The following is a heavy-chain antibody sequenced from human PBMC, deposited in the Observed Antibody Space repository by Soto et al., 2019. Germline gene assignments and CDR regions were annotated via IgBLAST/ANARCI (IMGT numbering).Heavy chain of an antibody. D-gene: IGHD1-26*01. CDR1: GYTFTSYY. V-gene: IGHV1-46*01. J-gene: IGHJ3*02. CDR2: INPSGGST. CDR3: ASGSYNDAFDI. Sequence: QVQLVQSGAEVKKPGASVKVSCKASGYTFTSYYMHWVRQAPGQGLEWMGIINPSGGSTSYAQKFQDRVTMTRNTSTSTGYMELSSLRSEDTAVYNCASGSYNDAFDIWCQGTMVTVSS.